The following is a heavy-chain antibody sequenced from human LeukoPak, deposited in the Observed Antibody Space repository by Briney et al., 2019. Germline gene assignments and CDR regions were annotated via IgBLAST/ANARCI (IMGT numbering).Heavy chain of an antibody. V-gene: IGHV3-23*01. CDR2: VSDSGRST. CDR1: GLTFSSYP. Sequence: GGSLRLSCAASGLTFSSYPMSWVRQARGKGLEWVSAVSDSGRSTYYADSVKGRFTISRDNSKNTLYLQMSSLRAEDTAVYYCAKRSNSKCFDFWGQGTLVTVSS. J-gene: IGHJ4*02. D-gene: IGHD5-24*01. CDR3: AKRSNSKCFDF.